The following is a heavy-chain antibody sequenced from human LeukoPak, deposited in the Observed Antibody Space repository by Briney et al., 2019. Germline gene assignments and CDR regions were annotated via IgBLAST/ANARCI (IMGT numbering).Heavy chain of an antibody. D-gene: IGHD3-10*01. J-gene: IGHJ4*02. CDR1: KFTFRSYD. Sequence: GGSLRLSCAASKFTFRSYDMHWVRQAPGKGPQWVAYIRYDGSDILYADSVKGRYTISRDNSNNTLFLQMNSLRIEDTAVYYCGSYGSGSFPGYRGQGTLVTVSS. V-gene: IGHV3-30*02. CDR3: GSYGSGSFPGY. CDR2: IRYDGSDI.